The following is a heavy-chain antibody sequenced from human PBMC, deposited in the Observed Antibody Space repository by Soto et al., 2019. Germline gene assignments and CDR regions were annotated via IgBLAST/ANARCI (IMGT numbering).Heavy chain of an antibody. D-gene: IGHD3-3*01. Sequence: GASVKGSCKASGGTFHNHAISWVSQAPGQGLEWRGGVIPNFDTPNYAQKFQCRVKIIADKYTSTVYMELRSLRSEDTAVYYCARHNLWSGYHVDWFEPWGQGTMVTVSS. CDR3: ARHNLWSGYHVDWFEP. CDR2: VIPNFDTP. J-gene: IGHJ5*02. V-gene: IGHV1-69*06. CDR1: GGTFHNHA.